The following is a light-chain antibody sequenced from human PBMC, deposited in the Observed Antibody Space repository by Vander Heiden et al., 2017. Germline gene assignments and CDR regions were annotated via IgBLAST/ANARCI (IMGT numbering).Light chain of an antibody. Sequence: SELTQDTAVAVALGQSVRITCQGDSLRSYYASWYQQKPGQAPILVIYGENNRPLGIPDRCTGSNAVNTASLTITGAEAEYESVYYYSSRDGRGDHLHVVFGGGTKLTVL. J-gene: IGLJ2*01. V-gene: IGLV3-19*01. CDR2: GEN. CDR3: SSRDGRGDHLHVV. CDR1: SLRSYY.